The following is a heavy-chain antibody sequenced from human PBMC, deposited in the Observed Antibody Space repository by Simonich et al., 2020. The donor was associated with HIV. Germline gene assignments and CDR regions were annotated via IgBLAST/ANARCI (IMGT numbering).Heavy chain of an antibody. J-gene: IGHJ6*03. Sequence: QVQLQQWGAGLLKPSETLSLTCAVYGGPFSGYYWSWNRQPPGKGLEWIGEINQSESTNYNPSLKSRVSISADTSKKQFSLKLSSVTAADTAVYYCARIGPDYYRGYYYMDVWGKGTTVTVSS. CDR1: GGPFSGYY. CDR3: ARIGPDYYRGYYYMDV. CDR2: INQSEST. V-gene: IGHV4-34*01. D-gene: IGHD3-10*01.